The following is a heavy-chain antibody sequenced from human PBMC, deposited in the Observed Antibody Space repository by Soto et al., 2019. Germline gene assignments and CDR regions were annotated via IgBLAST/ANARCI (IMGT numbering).Heavy chain of an antibody. CDR2: IYSGGST. J-gene: IGHJ6*02. V-gene: IGHV3-66*01. Sequence: EVQLVESGGGLVQPGGSLRLSCAASGFTVSSNYMSWVRQAPGKGLEWVSVIYSGGSTYYADSVKGRFTISRDNSKNTLYLQMNSLRAEDTAVYYCARDFVVRGARPGNYYYYGIDVWGQGTTVTVSS. CDR1: GFTVSSNY. CDR3: ARDFVVRGARPGNYYYYGIDV. D-gene: IGHD3-10*01.